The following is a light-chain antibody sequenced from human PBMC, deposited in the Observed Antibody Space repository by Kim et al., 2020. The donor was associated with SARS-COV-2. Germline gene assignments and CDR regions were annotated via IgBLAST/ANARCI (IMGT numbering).Light chain of an antibody. CDR1: RPNNGINT. Sequence: GQMVTIYCPGSRPNNGINTVNWYQQLPGTAPNLLIYSNNQRPSGVPDRVSGSKSGTSASLAISGLQSEDEADYYCAAWDDSLNGWVFGGGTQLTVL. V-gene: IGLV1-44*01. J-gene: IGLJ3*02. CDR2: SNN. CDR3: AAWDDSLNGWV.